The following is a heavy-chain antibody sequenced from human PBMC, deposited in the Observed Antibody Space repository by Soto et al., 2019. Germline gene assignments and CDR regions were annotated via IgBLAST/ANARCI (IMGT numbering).Heavy chain of an antibody. J-gene: IGHJ6*02. CDR2: VYYAGAT. D-gene: IGHD3-16*01. CDR3: ARVMGDWGTYYYYYGMDV. Sequence: AETLSLTCTVSGASFNTSYWGWSRQPPGKGPEWIGYVYYAGATNYNPSLESRVTISPDTSRNQFSLNLRSVTAADTAVYYCARVMGDWGTYYYYYGMDVWGQGTTVTV. CDR1: GASFNTSY. V-gene: IGHV4-59*01.